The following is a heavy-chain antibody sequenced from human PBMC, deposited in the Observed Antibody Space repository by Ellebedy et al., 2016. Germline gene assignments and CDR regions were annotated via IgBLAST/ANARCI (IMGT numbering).Heavy chain of an antibody. CDR3: ARASTVTTASLVSYYYGMDV. J-gene: IGHJ6*02. D-gene: IGHD4-17*01. CDR2: INHSGST. CDR1: GGSFSGYY. Sequence: SETLSLXCAVYGGSFSGYYWSWIRQPPGKGLEWIGEINHSGSTNYNPSLKSRVTISVDTSKNQFSLKLSSVTAADTAVYYCARASTVTTASLVSYYYGMDVWGQGTTVTVSS. V-gene: IGHV4-34*01.